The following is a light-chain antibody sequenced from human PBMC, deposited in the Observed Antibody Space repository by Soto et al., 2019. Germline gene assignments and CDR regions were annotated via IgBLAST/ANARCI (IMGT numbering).Light chain of an antibody. CDR1: QSVDSRF. CDR3: QQYYSSLT. V-gene: IGKV3-20*01. Sequence: EIVLTQSPGSLSLSPGERATLSCRASQSVDSRFFAWYQQRPGQAPRLLIYGASRRATGIPERFTGSGSGTDFTLTISGLEPEAFAVYYCQQYYSSLTFGLGTKVEIK. CDR2: GAS. J-gene: IGKJ1*01.